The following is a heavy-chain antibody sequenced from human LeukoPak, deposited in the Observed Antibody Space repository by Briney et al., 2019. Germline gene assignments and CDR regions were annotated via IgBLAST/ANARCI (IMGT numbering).Heavy chain of an antibody. D-gene: IGHD3-22*01. V-gene: IGHV4-59*01. CDR2: IYYNGNT. Sequence: PSETLSLTCTVSGASISSSYWSWVRQPPGKRLEWIGFIYYNGNTNSNPSLKSRVTISADTSKNQFSLKLTSVTAADTAVHYCVRGNYDNRGYSNAFDIWGQGAMVTVSS. J-gene: IGHJ3*02. CDR3: VRGNYDNRGYSNAFDI. CDR1: GASISSSY.